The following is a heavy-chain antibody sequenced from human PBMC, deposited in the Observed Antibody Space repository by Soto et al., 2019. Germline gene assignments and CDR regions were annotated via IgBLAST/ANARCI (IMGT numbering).Heavy chain of an antibody. CDR1: GGSISSYY. CDR2: INHSGST. V-gene: IGHV4-34*01. CDR3: ARWSEAVAGDYYGMDV. Sequence: SETLSLTCTVSGGSISSYYWSWIRQPPGKGLEWIGEINHSGSTNYNPSLKSRVTVSVDKSKNQFSLKLSSVTAADTAVYYCARWSEAVAGDYYGMDVWGQGTTVTVSS. J-gene: IGHJ6*02. D-gene: IGHD6-19*01.